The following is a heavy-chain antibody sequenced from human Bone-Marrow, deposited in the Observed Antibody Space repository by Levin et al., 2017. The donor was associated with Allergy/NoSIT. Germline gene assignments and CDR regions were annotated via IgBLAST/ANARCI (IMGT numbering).Heavy chain of an antibody. CDR3: ARGRPPSGGSFSFDY. J-gene: IGHJ4*02. D-gene: IGHD2-15*01. Sequence: AASVKVSCKASGGTFSSYGISWVRQAPGQGLEWMGGIIPIFDTANSAQKFQGRVTITADKSTSTAYMELSSLRSEDTAVYYCARGRPPSGGSFSFDYWGQGTPVTVSS. V-gene: IGHV1-69*06. CDR1: GGTFSSYG. CDR2: IIPIFDTA.